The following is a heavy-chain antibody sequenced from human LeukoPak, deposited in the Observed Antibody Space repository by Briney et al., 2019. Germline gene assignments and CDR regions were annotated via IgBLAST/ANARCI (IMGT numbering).Heavy chain of an antibody. CDR1: GINFRSSG. D-gene: IGHD6-13*01. CDR2: IQNDGSDK. J-gene: IGHJ4*02. CDR3: AREGGRAVPGRFDQ. Sequence: GGSLRLSCAASGINFRSSGMHWVRQAPGKGLEWVTFIQNDGSDKYYAASVKGRFTISRDNSKNTVYLHTASLRADDTALYYCAREGGRAVPGRFDQWGQGTLVTVSS. V-gene: IGHV3-30*02.